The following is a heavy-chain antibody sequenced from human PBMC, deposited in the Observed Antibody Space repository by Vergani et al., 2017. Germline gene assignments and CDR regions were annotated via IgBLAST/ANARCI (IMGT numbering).Heavy chain of an antibody. CDR3: XRGKGSDYDFWSGYRYTYFDY. CDR1: GGSISSSSYY. CDR2: IYYSGST. V-gene: IGHV4-39*07. Sequence: QLQLQESGPGLVKPSETLSLTCTVSGGSISSSSYYWGWIRQPPGNGLEWIGSIYYSGSTYYNPSLKSRVTISVDTSKNQFSLKLSSVTAADTAVYYCXRGKGSDYDFWSGYRYTYFDYWGQGTLVTVSS. J-gene: IGHJ4*02. D-gene: IGHD3-3*01.